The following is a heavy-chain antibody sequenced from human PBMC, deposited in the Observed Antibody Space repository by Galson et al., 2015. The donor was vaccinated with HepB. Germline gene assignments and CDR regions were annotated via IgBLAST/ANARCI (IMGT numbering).Heavy chain of an antibody. D-gene: IGHD3-22*01. V-gene: IGHV1-46*01. J-gene: IGHJ6*02. CDR2: INPSGGST. CDR1: GYTFTSYY. Sequence: SVKVSCKASGYTFTSYYMHWVRQAPGQGLEWMGIINPSGGSTSYAQKFQGRVTMTRDTSTSTVYMELSSLRSEDTAVYYCAREPVVSLGFNYYYGMDVWGQGTTVTVSS. CDR3: AREPVVSLGFNYYYGMDV.